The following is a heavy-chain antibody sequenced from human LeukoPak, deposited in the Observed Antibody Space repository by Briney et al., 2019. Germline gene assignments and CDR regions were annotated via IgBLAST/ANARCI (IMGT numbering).Heavy chain of an antibody. D-gene: IGHD2-2*01. CDR3: ARENRYCSSTSCSYYYYMDV. CDR2: IYYSGST. V-gene: IGHV4-59*01. Sequence: SETLSLTCTVSGGSISSYYWSWIRQPPGKGLEWIGYIYYSGSTNYNPSLKSRVTISVDTSKNQFSLKLSSVNAADTAVYYCARENRYCSSTSCSYYYYMDVCGKGHTVTVSS. J-gene: IGHJ6*03. CDR1: GGSISSYY.